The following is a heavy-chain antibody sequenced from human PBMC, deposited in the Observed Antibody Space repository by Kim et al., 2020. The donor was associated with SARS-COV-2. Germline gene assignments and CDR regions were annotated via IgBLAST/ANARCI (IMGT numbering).Heavy chain of an antibody. CDR2: ISAYNGNT. J-gene: IGHJ4*02. CDR3: ARVPLEWFGELFYFDY. D-gene: IGHD3-10*01. Sequence: ASVKVSCKASGYTFTSYGISWVRQAPGQGLEWMGWISAYNGNTNYAQKLQGRVTMTTDTSTSTAYMELRSLRSDDTAVYYCARVPLEWFGELFYFDYWGQGTLVTVSS. CDR1: GYTFTSYG. V-gene: IGHV1-18*04.